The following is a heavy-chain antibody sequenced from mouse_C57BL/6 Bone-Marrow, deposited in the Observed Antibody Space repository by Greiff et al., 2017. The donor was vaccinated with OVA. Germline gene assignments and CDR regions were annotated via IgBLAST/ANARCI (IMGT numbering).Heavy chain of an antibody. CDR1: GFNIKDDY. CDR3: TTPDGSPYYMDY. V-gene: IGHV14-4*01. D-gene: IGHD1-2*01. J-gene: IGHJ2*01. CDR2: IDPENGDT. Sequence: VQLQQSGAELVRPGASVKLSCTASGFNIKDDYMHWVKQRPEQGLEWIGWIDPENGDTEYASKFQGKATITADTSSNTAYLQLSSLTSEDTAVYYCTTPDGSPYYMDYWGQGTTLTVSS.